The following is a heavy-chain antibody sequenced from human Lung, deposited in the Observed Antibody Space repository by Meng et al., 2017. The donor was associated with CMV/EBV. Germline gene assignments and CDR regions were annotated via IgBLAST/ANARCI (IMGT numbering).Heavy chain of an antibody. CDR2: INPYSGST. CDR1: GYTFTAYG. V-gene: IGHV1-18*01. Sequence: SCLASGYTFTAYGISWVRQAPGQGLEWMGWINPYSGSTNYAQNLQGTVTMTTDTSTSTAYMEPRSLRSDDTAVYYCARDEGATPFDYWGQGTLVTVSS. J-gene: IGHJ4*02. CDR3: ARDEGATPFDY. D-gene: IGHD1-26*01.